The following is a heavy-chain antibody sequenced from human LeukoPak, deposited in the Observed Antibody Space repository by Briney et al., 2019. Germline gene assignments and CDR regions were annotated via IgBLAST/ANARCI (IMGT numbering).Heavy chain of an antibody. CDR2: ISGSGDGT. CDR1: GFTFSTYA. D-gene: IGHD2-2*01. Sequence: GGSLRLSCAASGFTFSTYAMSWVRQAPGKGLEWVSAISGSGDGTHYADSVKGRFTISRDNSKHTLFLQMSSLRDEDTAVYYCAKTVPAAGYWGQGTLVTVSP. J-gene: IGHJ4*02. V-gene: IGHV3-23*01. CDR3: AKTVPAAGY.